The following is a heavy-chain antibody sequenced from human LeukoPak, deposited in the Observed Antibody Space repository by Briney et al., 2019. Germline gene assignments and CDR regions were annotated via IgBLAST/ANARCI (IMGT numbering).Heavy chain of an antibody. D-gene: IGHD6-19*01. CDR1: GYTFTSYG. Sequence: ASVKVSRKASGYTFTSYGISWVRQAPGQGLEWMGWISAHNGNTNYAQKLQGRVTMTTDTSTSTAYMELRSLRSDDTAVYYCARDYRIAVADRALNYWGQGTLVTVSS. CDR2: ISAHNGNT. V-gene: IGHV1-18*01. CDR3: ARDYRIAVADRALNY. J-gene: IGHJ4*02.